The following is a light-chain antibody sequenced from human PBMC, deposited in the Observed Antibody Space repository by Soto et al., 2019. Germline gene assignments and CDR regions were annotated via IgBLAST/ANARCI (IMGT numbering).Light chain of an antibody. V-gene: IGKV3-20*01. CDR2: GAS. CDR1: QSVRSN. Sequence: EIVLTQSPGTLSLSPGERATLSCRASQSVRSNLAWNQQKPGQAPRLLIYGASTRATGFPARFSGCGSGTDFTLTISRLEPEDFAVYYCQHYVSPPITFGQGTRLEIK. CDR3: QHYVSPPIT. J-gene: IGKJ5*01.